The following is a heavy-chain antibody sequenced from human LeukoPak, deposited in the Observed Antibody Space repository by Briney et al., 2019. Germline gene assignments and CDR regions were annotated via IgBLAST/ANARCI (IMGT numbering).Heavy chain of an antibody. CDR1: GFTFSSYA. D-gene: IGHD2-2*01. CDR3: AKDRLGYCSSTSCYPGWYFDY. CDR2: ISGSGGST. Sequence: GGSLRLSCAASGFTFSSYAMSWVRQAPGKGLEWVSAISGSGGSTYYADSVKGRFTISRDNSKNTLYLQMNSLRAEDTAVYYCAKDRLGYCSSTSCYPGWYFDYWGQGTLVTVSS. V-gene: IGHV3-23*01. J-gene: IGHJ4*02.